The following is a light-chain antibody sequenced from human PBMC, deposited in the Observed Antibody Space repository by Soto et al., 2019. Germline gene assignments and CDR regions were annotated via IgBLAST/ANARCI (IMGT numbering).Light chain of an antibody. CDR1: QSVSSSY. J-gene: IGKJ4*01. Sequence: EIVMPQSPATLSVSPGERATLYCRASQSVSSSYLAWYQQKPGQAPRLLIYGASSRATGVPDRFSGGGSGTDFTLTISRLEPEDFAVYYCQQFSSYPLTFGGGTKVDIK. V-gene: IGKV3-20*01. CDR2: GAS. CDR3: QQFSSYPLT.